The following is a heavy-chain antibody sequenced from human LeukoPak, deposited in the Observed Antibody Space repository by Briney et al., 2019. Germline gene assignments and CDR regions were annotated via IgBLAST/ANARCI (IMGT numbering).Heavy chain of an antibody. J-gene: IGHJ4*02. D-gene: IGHD3-10*01. CDR1: GFTVSSNY. CDR3: ARDQYYYGSGTTDY. Sequence: GGSLRLSCAASGFTVSSNYMSWVRQAPGKGLEWVSVIYSGGSTYYADSVKGRFTISRDNSKNTLYLQMNSLGAEDTAVYYCARDQYYYGSGTTDYWGQGTLVTVSS. CDR2: IYSGGST. V-gene: IGHV3-66*02.